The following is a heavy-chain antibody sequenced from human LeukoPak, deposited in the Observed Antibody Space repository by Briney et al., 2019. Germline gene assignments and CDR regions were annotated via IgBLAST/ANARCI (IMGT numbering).Heavy chain of an antibody. CDR2: ISSGGNDI. V-gene: IGHV3-21*01. CDR3: ARGTWDNWYFDL. D-gene: IGHD1-26*01. CDR1: GFIFSNCW. J-gene: IGHJ2*01. Sequence: GGSLRLSCETSGFIFSNCWMTWVRQAPGKGLEWVSFISSGGNDIHYADSVKGRFTISRDNAKNSLYLQMNSLTAEDTAVYYCARGTWDNWYFDLWGRGTLVTVSS.